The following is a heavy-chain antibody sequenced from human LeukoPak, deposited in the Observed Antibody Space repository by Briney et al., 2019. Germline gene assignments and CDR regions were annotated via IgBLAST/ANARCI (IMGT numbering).Heavy chain of an antibody. J-gene: IGHJ3*02. CDR2: ISSSGSTI. CDR3: ARDPTSGWPRGAFDI. CDR1: GFTFSSYE. V-gene: IGHV3-48*03. Sequence: GGSLRLSCAASGFTFSSYEMNWVRQAPGKGLEWVSYISSSGSTIYYADSVKGRFTISRDNAKNSLYLQMNSLRAEDTAVYYCARDPTSGWPRGAFDIWGQGTMVTASS. D-gene: IGHD3-10*01.